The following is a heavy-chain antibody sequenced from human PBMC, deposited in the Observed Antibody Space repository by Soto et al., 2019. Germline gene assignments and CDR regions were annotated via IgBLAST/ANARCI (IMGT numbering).Heavy chain of an antibody. CDR3: ASPPDYGDYRDY. D-gene: IGHD4-17*01. CDR2: IIPILGIA. CDR1: GGTFSSYT. V-gene: IGHV1-69*02. Sequence: QVQLVQSGAEVKKPGSSVKVSCKASGGTFSSYTISWVRQAPGQGLEWMGRIIPILGIANYAQKFQGRVTITADKSTSTAYMELSRLRFEETAVYLCASPPDYGDYRDYWGQGTLVTVSS. J-gene: IGHJ4*02.